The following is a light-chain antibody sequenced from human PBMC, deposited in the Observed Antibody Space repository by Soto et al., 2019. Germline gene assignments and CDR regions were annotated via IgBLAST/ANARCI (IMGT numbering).Light chain of an antibody. Sequence: EIVMTQSPATLSASPGERVTLSCRARQSAGSNLAWYQQKPGQAPRLLVFGASSRATGVPDRFSGSGSGTEFTLTISSLQSEDFADYYCQQYNNWPPWTFGQGTKVDIK. CDR2: GAS. CDR3: QQYNNWPPWT. J-gene: IGKJ1*01. CDR1: QSAGSN. V-gene: IGKV3D-15*01.